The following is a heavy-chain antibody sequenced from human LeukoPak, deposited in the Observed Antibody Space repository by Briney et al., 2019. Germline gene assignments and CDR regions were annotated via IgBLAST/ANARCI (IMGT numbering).Heavy chain of an antibody. J-gene: IGHJ3*02. V-gene: IGHV3-33*01. CDR3: ARDYYDSSGQLHAGAHAFDI. D-gene: IGHD3-22*01. CDR2: IWYDGINK. Sequence: PGRSLRLSCAASRFTFRTFGMHWVRQAPGKGLEWVAIIWYDGINKYCADSVKGRFTISRDNSKNTLYLQMNSLRAEDTAVYYCARDYYDSSGQLHAGAHAFDIWGQGTMVTVSS. CDR1: RFTFRTFG.